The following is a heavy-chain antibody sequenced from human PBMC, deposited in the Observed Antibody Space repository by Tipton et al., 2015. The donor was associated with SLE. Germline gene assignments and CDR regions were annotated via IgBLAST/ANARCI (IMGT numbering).Heavy chain of an antibody. CDR1: GGSISSSSYY. CDR3: ARLYGSGSYSDAFDI. D-gene: IGHD1-26*01. J-gene: IGHJ3*02. Sequence: TLSLTCTVSGGSISSSSYYWGWIRQPPGKGLEWIGSIYYSGSTYYNPSLKSRVTISVDTSKNQFSLKLSSVTAADTVVYYCARLYGSGSYSDAFDIWGQGTTVTVSS. V-gene: IGHV4-39*07. CDR2: IYYSGST.